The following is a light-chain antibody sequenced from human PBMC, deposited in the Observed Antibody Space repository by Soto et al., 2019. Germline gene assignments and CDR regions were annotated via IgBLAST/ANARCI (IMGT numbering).Light chain of an antibody. J-gene: IGKJ1*01. Sequence: EIVLTQSPGTLSLSPGERATLSCRASQSVSSRFLAWYQQKPGQAPRVLIYGASSRATGIPDRFSGSGSGTDFTLIISRLEPEDFAMYYCQQYDSSRTFGQGNKVEMK. CDR1: QSVSSRF. V-gene: IGKV3-20*01. CDR2: GAS. CDR3: QQYDSSRT.